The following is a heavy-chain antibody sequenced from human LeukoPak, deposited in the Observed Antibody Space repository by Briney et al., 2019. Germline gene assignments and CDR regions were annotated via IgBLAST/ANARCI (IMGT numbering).Heavy chain of an antibody. Sequence: KPGGSLTLSCAVSGFTPSNAWMSWVRQTPGKGLEWVDRIKSKTDGGTRDYAAPVKGRFTISRDDSKNTLYLQMNSLKTEDTAVYYCTTFDYAAFLIWGQGTMVTVSS. V-gene: IGHV3-15*01. CDR2: IKSKTDGGTR. CDR3: TTFDYAAFLI. CDR1: GFTPSNAW. D-gene: IGHD4/OR15-4a*01. J-gene: IGHJ3*02.